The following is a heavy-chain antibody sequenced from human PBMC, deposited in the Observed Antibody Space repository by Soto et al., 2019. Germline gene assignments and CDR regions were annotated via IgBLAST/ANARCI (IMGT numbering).Heavy chain of an antibody. J-gene: IGHJ4*02. D-gene: IGHD6-19*01. CDR1: GFTFSSYA. CDR3: AKDEYSSGWYY. CDR2: ISGSGGST. Sequence: GGSLRLSCAASGFTFSSYAMSWVRQAPGKGLEWVSAISGSGGSTYYADSVKGRFTISRDNSKNTLYLQMNSRRAEDTAVYYCAKDEYSSGWYYWGQGTLVTVSS. V-gene: IGHV3-23*01.